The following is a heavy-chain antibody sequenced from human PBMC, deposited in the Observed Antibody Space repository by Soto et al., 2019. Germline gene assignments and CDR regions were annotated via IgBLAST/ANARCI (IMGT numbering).Heavy chain of an antibody. Sequence: EVQLLESGGGLVQPGGSLRLSCAASGFAFSSYAMSWVRQAPGKGLEWVSSIGIGGDTYYADSVKGRFAISRDNAKNTLFVQMIGLRAEETALYYCGTGTTHSVFDIWGHGTAVTVSS. CDR3: GTGTTHSVFDI. CDR1: GFAFSSYA. CDR2: IGIGGDT. D-gene: IGHD1-1*01. V-gene: IGHV3-23*01. J-gene: IGHJ3*02.